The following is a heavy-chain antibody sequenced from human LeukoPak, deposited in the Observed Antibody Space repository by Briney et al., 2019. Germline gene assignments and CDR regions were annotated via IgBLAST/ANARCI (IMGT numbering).Heavy chain of an antibody. J-gene: IGHJ5*02. D-gene: IGHD4-17*01. V-gene: IGHV4-61*02. CDR3: ARGNYGDYSNWFDP. CDR1: GGSISSGSYY. CDR2: IYTSGST. Sequence: TSQTLSLTCTVSGGSISSGSYYWSWIRQPAGKGLEWIGRIYTSGSTNYNPSLKSRVTISVDTSKNQFSLKLSSVTAADTAVYYCARGNYGDYSNWFDPWGQGTLVTVSS.